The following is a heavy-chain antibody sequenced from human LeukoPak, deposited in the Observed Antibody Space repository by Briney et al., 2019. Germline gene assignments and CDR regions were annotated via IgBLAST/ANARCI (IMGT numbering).Heavy chain of an antibody. V-gene: IGHV4-4*02. CDR3: TTLYYYDTTGYYWRGFDY. CDR1: GGSISNSNW. Sequence: PSGTLSLTCAVSGGSISNSNWWSWVRQPPGKGLERIGEIYHSGNTNYNPSLKSRVTITIDTSKNQFSLELNSVTAADTALYFCTTLYYYDTTGYYWRGFDYWGQGALVTVSS. D-gene: IGHD3-22*01. CDR2: IYHSGNT. J-gene: IGHJ4*02.